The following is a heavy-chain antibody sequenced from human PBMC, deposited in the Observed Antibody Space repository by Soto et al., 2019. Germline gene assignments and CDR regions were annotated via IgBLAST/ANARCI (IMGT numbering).Heavy chain of an antibody. Sequence: EVQLVESGGGLVQPGGSLRLSCAVSGFTFSSYSMNWVRQAPGKGLEWVSYISSGSGTTYYADSVKGRFSISRVNANNSLYLQMNSLRVEDTAVYYCAKIGTYLRMDVWGQGTTVTVSS. V-gene: IGHV3-48*01. CDR1: GFTFSSYS. CDR3: AKIGTYLRMDV. CDR2: ISSGSGTT. J-gene: IGHJ6*02. D-gene: IGHD3-10*01.